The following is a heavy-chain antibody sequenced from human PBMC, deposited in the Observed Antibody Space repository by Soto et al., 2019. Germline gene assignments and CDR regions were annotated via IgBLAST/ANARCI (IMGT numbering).Heavy chain of an antibody. V-gene: IGHV3-23*01. J-gene: IGHJ3*02. CDR3: ATDSKTGSHYPGAFDI. Sequence: EVQLLESGGGLVQPGGSLRLSCAASGLTFSSYAMSWVRQSPGKGLEWVSGISGSGGSTFYADSVKGRFTISRDNFKNTLFLQMNSLRAEDTAVYYCATDSKTGSHYPGAFDIWGQGTMVTVSS. D-gene: IGHD1-26*01. CDR2: ISGSGGST. CDR1: GLTFSSYA.